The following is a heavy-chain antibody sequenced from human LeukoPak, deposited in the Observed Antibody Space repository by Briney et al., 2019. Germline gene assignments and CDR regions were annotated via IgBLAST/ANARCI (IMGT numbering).Heavy chain of an antibody. CDR1: GYTFTSYA. Sequence: ASVKVSCKASGYTFTSYAMHWLRQAPGQRLEWMGWINAGNGNTKYSQKFQGRVTITRDTSASTAYMELSSLRSEDTAVYYCASVVVTAPYYYYGMDVWGQGTTVTVSS. CDR2: INAGNGNT. CDR3: ASVVVTAPYYYYGMDV. J-gene: IGHJ6*02. V-gene: IGHV1-3*01. D-gene: IGHD2-21*02.